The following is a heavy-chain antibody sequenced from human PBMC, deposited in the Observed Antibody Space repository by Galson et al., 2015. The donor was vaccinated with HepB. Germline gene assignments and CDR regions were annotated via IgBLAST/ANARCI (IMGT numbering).Heavy chain of an antibody. CDR3: ARDRERSSGWYDYYYGMDV. D-gene: IGHD6-19*01. CDR1: GGSISSSNW. J-gene: IGHJ6*02. Sequence: ETLSLTCAVSGGSISSSNWWSWVRQPPGKGLEWIGEIYHSGSTNYNPSLKSRVTISVDKSKNQFSLKLSSVTAADTAVYYCARDRERSSGWYDYYYGMDVWGQGTTVTVSS. CDR2: IYHSGST. V-gene: IGHV4-4*02.